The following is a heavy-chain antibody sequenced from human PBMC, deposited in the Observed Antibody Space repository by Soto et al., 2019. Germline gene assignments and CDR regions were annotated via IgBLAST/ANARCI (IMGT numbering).Heavy chain of an antibody. V-gene: IGHV1-2*02. CDR1: GYTFTGYY. Sequence: GASVKVSFKASGYTFTGYYMHWVRQAPGQGLEWMGWINPNSGGTNYAQKFQGRVTMTRDTSISTAYMELSRLRSDDTAVYYCARGYYYDSSGYYTRGSYYYGMDVWGQGPTVTVSS. CDR3: ARGYYYDSSGYYTRGSYYYGMDV. J-gene: IGHJ6*02. CDR2: INPNSGGT. D-gene: IGHD3-22*01.